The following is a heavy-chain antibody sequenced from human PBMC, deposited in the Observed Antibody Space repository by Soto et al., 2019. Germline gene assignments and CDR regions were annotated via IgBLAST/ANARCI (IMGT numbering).Heavy chain of an antibody. V-gene: IGHV4-30-4*01. CDR3: ARVGITMVRGVIRGNWFDP. D-gene: IGHD3-10*01. CDR1: GGSISGGDDY. CDR2: IANSGST. J-gene: IGHJ5*02. Sequence: PSETLSLTCTVSGGSISGGDDYWSWIRQPPGKGLEWIGYIANSGSTSSNPSLKSRISMSVDTSKNQFSLKVNSVTAADTAVYYCARVGITMVRGVIRGNWFDPWGQGTLVTVSS.